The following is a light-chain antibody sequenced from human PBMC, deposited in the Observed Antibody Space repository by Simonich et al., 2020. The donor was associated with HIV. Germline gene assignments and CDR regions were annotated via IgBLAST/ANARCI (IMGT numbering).Light chain of an antibody. CDR1: QSVSSN. V-gene: IGKV3-15*01. CDR2: GAS. Sequence: EIVMTQSPATLSVSPGERATLSCRASQSVSSNLAWYQQKPGQAPRLLIYGASTRATGIPARFSGSGSGTDFTLTISRLEPEDFAVYYCQQYGSSPPMVLFGQGTKVEIK. CDR3: QQYGSSPPMVL. J-gene: IGKJ1*01.